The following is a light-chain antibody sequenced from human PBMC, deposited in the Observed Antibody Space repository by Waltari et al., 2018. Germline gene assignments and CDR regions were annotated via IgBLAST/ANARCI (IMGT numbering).Light chain of an antibody. CDR2: RSD. J-gene: IGLJ2*01. Sequence: QSLLTQPPSISGAPGQRVTISCSGGSSNIGRNRLTWYAQVAGTTPKLRMYRSDQRPSGVSDRFSGSKSGTSASLAITGLLFADEADYICATWDDSLNAWIFGGGTRLTVL. CDR1: SSNIGRNR. CDR3: ATWDDSLNAWI. V-gene: IGLV1-44*01.